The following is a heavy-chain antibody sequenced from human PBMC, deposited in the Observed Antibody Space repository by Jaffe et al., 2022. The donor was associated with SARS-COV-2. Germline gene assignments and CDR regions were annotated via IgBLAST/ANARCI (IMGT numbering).Heavy chain of an antibody. D-gene: IGHD3-9*01. CDR1: GGSIGSNF. J-gene: IGHJ4*02. CDR2: IFYNGYT. CDR3: ARELTGYYEGVFDY. V-gene: IGHV4-59*01. Sequence: QVQLQESGPGLVKPSETLSLTCTVSGGSIGSNFWSWIRQPPGRGLEWIGNIFYNGYTNYNPSFKSRVAISVDTYTDQLSLNLGSVTAADTAVYYCARELTGYYEGVFDYWGQGILVTVSS.